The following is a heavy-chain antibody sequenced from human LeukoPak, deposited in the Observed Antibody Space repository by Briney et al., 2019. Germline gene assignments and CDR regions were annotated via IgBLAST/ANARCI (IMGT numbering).Heavy chain of an antibody. D-gene: IGHD6-13*01. CDR3: ASRRGEQQLLEDY. Sequence: SETLSLTCTVSGGSITSSIYYWDWIRQPPGKGLEWIGSIYYSGSTYYNPSLKSRVTISVNTSKNQFSLKLSSVTAADTAVYYCASRRGEQQLLEDYWGQGTLVTVSS. CDR1: GGSITSSIYY. CDR2: IYYSGST. V-gene: IGHV4-39*01. J-gene: IGHJ4*02.